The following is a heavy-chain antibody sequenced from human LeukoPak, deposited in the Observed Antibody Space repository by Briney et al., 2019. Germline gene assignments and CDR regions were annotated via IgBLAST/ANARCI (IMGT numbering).Heavy chain of an antibody. J-gene: IGHJ3*02. Sequence: ASVKVSCKASGYTFTGYYMHWVRQAPGQGLEWMGWINPNSGGTNYAQKFQGWVTMTRDTSISTAYMELSRLRSDDTAVYYCARDRHIVVVIAMLDAFDIWGQGTMVTVSS. CDR1: GYTFTGYY. CDR2: INPNSGGT. D-gene: IGHD2-21*01. V-gene: IGHV1-2*04. CDR3: ARDRHIVVVIAMLDAFDI.